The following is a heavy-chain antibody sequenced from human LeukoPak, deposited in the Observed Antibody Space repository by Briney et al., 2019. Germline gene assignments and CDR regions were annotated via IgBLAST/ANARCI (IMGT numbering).Heavy chain of an antibody. J-gene: IGHJ4*02. V-gene: IGHV4-31*03. CDR2: IYYSGST. D-gene: IGHD5-12*01. CDR3: ARGRRGSRGVDY. Sequence: SQTLSLTCTVSGGSISSGGYYWSWIRQHPGKGLEWIGYIYYSGSTYYNPSLKSRVTISVDTSKNQFSLKLSSVTAADTAVYYCARGRRGSRGVDYWGQGTLVTVSS. CDR1: GGSISSGGYY.